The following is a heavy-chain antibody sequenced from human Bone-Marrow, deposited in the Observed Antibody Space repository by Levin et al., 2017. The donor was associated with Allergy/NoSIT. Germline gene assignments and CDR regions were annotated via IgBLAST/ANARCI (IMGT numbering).Heavy chain of an antibody. J-gene: IGHJ3*02. D-gene: IGHD3-10*01. Sequence: PSETLSLTCTLSGGSISSGTYYWSWIRQPAGKGLEWIGRIYTSGTTDYNASLKSRLTISLDTSKNQFSLNLSSVTAADTAVYYCARTEYYYDSGTYHVRHPFDIWGQGTMVTVSS. CDR1: GGSISSGTYY. CDR3: ARTEYYYDSGTYHVRHPFDI. V-gene: IGHV4-61*02. CDR2: IYTSGTT.